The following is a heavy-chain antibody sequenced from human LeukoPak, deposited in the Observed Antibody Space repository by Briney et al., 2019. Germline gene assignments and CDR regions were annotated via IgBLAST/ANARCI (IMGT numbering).Heavy chain of an antibody. V-gene: IGHV3-48*01. CDR3: ARDQINSGYSHGSGEDFDY. J-gene: IGHJ4*02. D-gene: IGHD5-18*01. CDR2: IKSSGTTR. CDR1: GFTFSTYS. Sequence: GGSLRLSCAASGFTFSTYSMNWVRQAPGKGLEWISYIKSSGTTRYYADSVRGRFTVSRDNAKNSLSLQMNSLRAEDTAVYYCARDQINSGYSHGSGEDFDYWGQGTLVTVSS.